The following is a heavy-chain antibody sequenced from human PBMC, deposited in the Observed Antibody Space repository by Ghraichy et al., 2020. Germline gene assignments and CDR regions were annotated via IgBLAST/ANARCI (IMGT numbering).Heavy chain of an antibody. CDR1: GFTFSRYG. J-gene: IGHJ6*02. D-gene: IGHD3-22*01. CDR3: AKERDSSGYYSFRGDYYGMDV. V-gene: IGHV3-30*18. Sequence: AGSLRLSCAASGFTFSRYGMHWVRQAPGKGLEWVAVTSYDGSNKYYADSVKGRFTISRDNSKNTLSLQMNSLRAEDTAVYYCAKERDSSGYYSFRGDYYGMDVWGQGTMVTVSS. CDR2: TSYDGSNK.